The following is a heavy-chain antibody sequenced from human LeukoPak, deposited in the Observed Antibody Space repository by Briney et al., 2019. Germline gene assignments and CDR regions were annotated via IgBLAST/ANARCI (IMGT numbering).Heavy chain of an antibody. V-gene: IGHV3-30*04. J-gene: IGHJ4*02. CDR1: GFTFSSYA. Sequence: GGSLRLSCAASGFTFSSYAMHWVRQAPGKGLEWVAVISYDGSNKYYADSVKGRFTISRDNSKNTLYLQMNSLRAEDTAVYYCARDAEYSSGWFAFDYWSQGTLVTVSS. D-gene: IGHD6-19*01. CDR2: ISYDGSNK. CDR3: ARDAEYSSGWFAFDY.